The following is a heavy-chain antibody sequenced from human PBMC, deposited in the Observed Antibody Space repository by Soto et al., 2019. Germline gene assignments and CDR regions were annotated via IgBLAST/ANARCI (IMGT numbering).Heavy chain of an antibody. CDR3: ARGGDMIVVVPAAIFDY. CDR2: ISAYNGNT. D-gene: IGHD2-2*01. J-gene: IGHJ4*02. Sequence: QVQLVQSGAEVXXPGASVKVSXXASGYTFTSYGISWVRQAPGQGLEWMGWISAYNGNTNYAQKLQGRVTMTTDTSTSTAYMELRSLRSDDTAVYYCARGGDMIVVVPAAIFDYWGQGTLVTVSS. CDR1: GYTFTSYG. V-gene: IGHV1-18*01.